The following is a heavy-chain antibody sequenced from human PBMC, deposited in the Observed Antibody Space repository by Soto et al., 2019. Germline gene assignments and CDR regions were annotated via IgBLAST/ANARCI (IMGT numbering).Heavy chain of an antibody. CDR1: GGSFSGYY. Sequence: SETLSLTCAVYGGSFSGYYWSWIRQPPGKGLEWIGEINHSGSTNYNPSLKSRVTISVDTSKNQFSLKLSSVTAADTAVYYCARRSTTYYYYYYMDVWGKGTTVTGSS. V-gene: IGHV4-34*01. CDR2: INHSGST. J-gene: IGHJ6*03. CDR3: ARRSTTYYYYYYMDV. D-gene: IGHD1-1*01.